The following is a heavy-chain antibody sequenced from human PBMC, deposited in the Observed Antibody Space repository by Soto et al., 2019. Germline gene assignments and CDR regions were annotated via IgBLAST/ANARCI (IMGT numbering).Heavy chain of an antibody. V-gene: IGHV4-30-4*01. CDR2: IYTGGGI. J-gene: IGHJ5*01. CDR3: VRLIGNSWLDF. Sequence: SETLSLTCTVSGGSVSSGDYSWRWIRQPPGTALEWIGHIYTGGGIYINPSLKSRITINPDTSKNQFSLHLNSVTPEDTAVYYCVRLIGNSWLDFWGQGTLVTVS. D-gene: IGHD1-26*01. CDR1: GGSVSSGDYS.